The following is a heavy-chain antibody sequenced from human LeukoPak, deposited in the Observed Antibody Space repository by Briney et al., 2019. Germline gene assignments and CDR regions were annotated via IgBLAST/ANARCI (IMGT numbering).Heavy chain of an antibody. D-gene: IGHD5-18*01. Sequence: ASVKVSCKASGYTFTSYYMHWVRQAPGQGLEWMGIINPSGGSTSYAQKFQGRVTMTRDTSTSTVYMELSSLRSEDTAVYYCARDPPYVDTAMVREDYWGQGTLVTVSS. V-gene: IGHV1-46*01. J-gene: IGHJ4*02. CDR3: ARDPPYVDTAMVREDY. CDR2: INPSGGST. CDR1: GYTFTSYY.